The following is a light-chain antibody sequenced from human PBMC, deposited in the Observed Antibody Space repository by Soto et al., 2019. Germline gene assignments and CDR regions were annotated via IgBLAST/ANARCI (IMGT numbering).Light chain of an antibody. CDR3: QQYNNWPLT. Sequence: EIVMTQSPATLSLSPGDRATLSCRASQSVRSHLAWFQQKPGQPPRLLIFGESTRATGVPARFSGSGSGTEFTLIISGLQSEDFAVYYCQQYNNWPLTFGGGTKVDI. J-gene: IGKJ4*01. V-gene: IGKV3-15*01. CDR1: QSVRSH. CDR2: GES.